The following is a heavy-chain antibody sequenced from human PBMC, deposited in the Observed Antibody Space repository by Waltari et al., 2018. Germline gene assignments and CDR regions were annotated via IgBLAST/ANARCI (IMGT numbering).Heavy chain of an antibody. CDR3: ARGNYGDYVGNAFDI. CDR1: GGSFSGYY. V-gene: IGHV4-34*01. Sequence: QVQLQQWGAGLLKPSETLSLTCAVYGGSFSGYYWSWIRQPPGKGLAWIGEINHSGSTDHNPSRKSRVTISVDTSKNQFSLKLSSVTAADTAVYYCARGNYGDYVGNAFDIWGQGTMVTVSS. D-gene: IGHD4-17*01. CDR2: INHSGST. J-gene: IGHJ3*02.